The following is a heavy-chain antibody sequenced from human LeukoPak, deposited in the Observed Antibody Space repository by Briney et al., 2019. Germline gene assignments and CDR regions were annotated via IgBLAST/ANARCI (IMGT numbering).Heavy chain of an antibody. CDR3: AKDLAAGSQYFDY. Sequence: GGSLRLSCAASGFTFRTYGMSWVRQAPGKGLEWVSAIASDGKNTAYADSVKGRFTISRDNSKSTLYLQLNSLSAEDTAVYYCAKDLAAGSQYFDYWGQGTLVTVSS. V-gene: IGHV3-23*01. J-gene: IGHJ4*02. CDR2: IASDGKNT. D-gene: IGHD6-25*01. CDR1: GFTFRTYG.